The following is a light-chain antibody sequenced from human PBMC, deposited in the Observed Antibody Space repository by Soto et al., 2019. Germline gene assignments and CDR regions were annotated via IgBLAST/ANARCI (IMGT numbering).Light chain of an antibody. Sequence: QSVLTQAPSASRTPGQRVSISCSGSSSNIGSNSVQWHQQLPGTAPNLLIYADNQRPSGVPDRFSGSKSGTSASLAITGLQSGDEADYYCAAWDDSLNGFVFGTGTKVTV. J-gene: IGLJ1*01. CDR2: ADN. CDR3: AAWDDSLNGFV. V-gene: IGLV1-44*01. CDR1: SSNIGSNS.